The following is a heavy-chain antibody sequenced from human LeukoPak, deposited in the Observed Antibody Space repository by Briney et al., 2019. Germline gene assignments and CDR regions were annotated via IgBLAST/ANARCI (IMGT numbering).Heavy chain of an antibody. Sequence: SVKVSCKAPGGTFSSYAISWVRQAPGQGLEWMGGIIPIFGTANYAQKFQGRVTITTDESTSTAYMELSSLRSEDTAVYYCASWYYGSGSYYTPAKGSFDIWGQGTMVTVSS. CDR2: IIPIFGTA. CDR3: ASWYYGSGSYYTPAKGSFDI. D-gene: IGHD3-10*01. CDR1: GGTFSSYA. J-gene: IGHJ3*02. V-gene: IGHV1-69*05.